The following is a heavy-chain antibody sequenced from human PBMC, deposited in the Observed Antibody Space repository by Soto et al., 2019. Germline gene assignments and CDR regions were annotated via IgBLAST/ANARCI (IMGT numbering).Heavy chain of an antibody. J-gene: IGHJ4*02. V-gene: IGHV3-30-3*01. CDR1: GFTFSSYA. CDR3: ARDLGGYSGYDYYYFDY. CDR2: ISYDGSNK. D-gene: IGHD5-12*01. Sequence: QVQLVESGGGVVQPGRSLRLSCAASGFTFSSYAMHWVRQAPGKGLEWVAVISYDGSNKYYADSVKGRFTISRDNSKNTLYLQMNSLRAEDTAVYYCARDLGGYSGYDYYYFDYWGQGTLVTVSS.